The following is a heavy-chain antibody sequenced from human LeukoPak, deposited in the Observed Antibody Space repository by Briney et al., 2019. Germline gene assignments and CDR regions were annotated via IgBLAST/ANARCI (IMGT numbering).Heavy chain of an antibody. J-gene: IGHJ4*02. Sequence: GGSLSLSCAASGFTFSDHYMDWVRQAPGKGLEWVGRSRNKANSYTTEYAASVKGRFTISRDDSKTSLYLQMNSLKAEDTALYYCTADSGGFYGFDYWGQGTLVTVSS. D-gene: IGHD3-22*01. CDR3: TADSGGFYGFDY. CDR1: GFTFSDHY. CDR2: SRNKANSYTT. V-gene: IGHV3-72*01.